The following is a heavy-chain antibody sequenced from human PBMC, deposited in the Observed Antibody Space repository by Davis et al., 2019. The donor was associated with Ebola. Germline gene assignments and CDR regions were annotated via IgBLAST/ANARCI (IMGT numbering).Heavy chain of an antibody. CDR2: INPSGGST. J-gene: IGHJ4*02. D-gene: IGHD6-13*01. CDR3: ARDLTVRGIAAAGSGY. CDR1: GYTFTGYY. V-gene: IGHV1-46*01. Sequence: AASVKVSCKASGYTFTGYYMHWVRQAPGQGLEWMGIINPSGGSTSYAQKFQGRVTMTRDTSTSTVYMELSSLRSEDTAVYYCARDLTVRGIAAAGSGYWGQGTLVTVSS.